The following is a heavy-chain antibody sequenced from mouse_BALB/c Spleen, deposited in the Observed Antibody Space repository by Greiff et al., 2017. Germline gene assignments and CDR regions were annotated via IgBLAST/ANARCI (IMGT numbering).Heavy chain of an antibody. CDR3: ARDPPYGNFYAMDY. CDR2: INSNGGST. J-gene: IGHJ4*01. D-gene: IGHD2-1*01. Sequence: EVQGVESGGGLVQPGGSLKLSCAASGFTFSSYGMSWVRQTPDKRLELVATINSNGGSTYYPDSVKGRFTISRDNAKNTLYLQMSSLKSEDTAMYYCARDPPYGNFYAMDYWGQGTSVTVSS. V-gene: IGHV5-6-3*01. CDR1: GFTFSSYG.